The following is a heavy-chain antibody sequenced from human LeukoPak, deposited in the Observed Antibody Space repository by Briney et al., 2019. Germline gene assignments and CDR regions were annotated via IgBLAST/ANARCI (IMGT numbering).Heavy chain of an antibody. CDR1: GFTFSSYA. V-gene: IGHV3-23*01. J-gene: IGHJ4*02. CDR3: AKGVRLWFAFYFDY. CDR2: ISGNSANT. Sequence: GGSLRLSCAASGFTFSSYAMTWVRQAPGKGLEWVSSISGNSANTYYADSVKGRFTVSRDNSKNILYLQMNSLRVEDTAVYFCAKGVRLWFAFYFDYWGQGTLATVSS. D-gene: IGHD3-10*01.